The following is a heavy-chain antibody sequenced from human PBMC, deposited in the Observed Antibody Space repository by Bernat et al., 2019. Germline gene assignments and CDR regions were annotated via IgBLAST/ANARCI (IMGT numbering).Heavy chain of an antibody. Sequence: VQLLESGGGLVRPGGSLRLSCAASGFTFSSYAMSWVRQAPGKGLEWVAVISYDGSNKYYADSVKGRFTISRDNSKNTLYLQMNSLRAEDTAVYYCAKGPSTTVTTFYYFDYWGQGTLVTVSS. CDR1: GFTFSSYA. CDR3: AKGPSTTVTTFYYFDY. D-gene: IGHD4-17*01. J-gene: IGHJ4*02. V-gene: IGHV3-30*18. CDR2: ISYDGSNK.